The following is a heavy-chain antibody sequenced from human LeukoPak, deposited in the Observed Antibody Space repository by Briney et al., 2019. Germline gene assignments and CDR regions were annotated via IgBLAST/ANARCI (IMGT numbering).Heavy chain of an antibody. CDR2: INPDSGDT. D-gene: IGHD3-10*01. J-gene: IGHJ4*02. V-gene: IGHV1-2*06. CDR3: ARSLLGWELEDY. Sequence: ASVKVSCKASGSTSIGYYMHWVRQAPGQGLEWMGRINPDSGDTNYAQRFHGRVTMTRDTSNSTAYMELSRLRSDDTAVYYCARSLLGWELEDYWGQGTLVTVSS. CDR1: GSTSIGYY.